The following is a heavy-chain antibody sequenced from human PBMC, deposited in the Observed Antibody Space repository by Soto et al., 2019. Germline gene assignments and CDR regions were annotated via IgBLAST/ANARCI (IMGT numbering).Heavy chain of an antibody. Sequence: SETLSLTCTVSGVSFSSGDYYWSWIRQPPGKGLEWIGYIYYSDNTYYNPSLKSRVAISLDTSRNQFSLSLSFVTAADTAVYYCARGRGYSYRFDPWGQGSLVTVS. D-gene: IGHD5-18*01. J-gene: IGHJ5*02. CDR2: IYYSDNT. CDR1: GVSFSSGDYY. V-gene: IGHV4-30-4*01. CDR3: ARGRGYSYRFDP.